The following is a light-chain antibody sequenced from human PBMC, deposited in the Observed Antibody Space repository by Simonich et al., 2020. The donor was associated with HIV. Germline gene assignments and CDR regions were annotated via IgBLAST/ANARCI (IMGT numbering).Light chain of an antibody. CDR3: QQYNDWPPWT. V-gene: IGKV3-15*01. CDR1: QSVSSN. CDR2: GAS. Sequence: DIVMTQSPATLSVSPGERATLSCRDSQSVSSNVAWYQQRPGQAPRLLIYGASTRATGIPARFSGSGAGTEFTLTINSMQSEDFAVYYCQQYNDWPPWTFGQGTKVEIK. J-gene: IGKJ1*01.